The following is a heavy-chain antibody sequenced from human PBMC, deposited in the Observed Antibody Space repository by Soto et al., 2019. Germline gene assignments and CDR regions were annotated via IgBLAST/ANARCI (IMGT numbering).Heavy chain of an antibody. CDR3: ARRLYSSGWREAWFDP. V-gene: IGHV4-59*01. CDR1: GGSISSYY. CDR2: IYYSGST. J-gene: IGHJ5*02. D-gene: IGHD6-19*01. Sequence: ETLSLTCTVSGGSISSYYWSWIRQPPGKGLEWIGYIYYSGSTNYNPSLKSRVTISVDTSKNQFSLKLSSVTAADTAVYYCARRLYSSGWREAWFDPWGQGTLVTVSS.